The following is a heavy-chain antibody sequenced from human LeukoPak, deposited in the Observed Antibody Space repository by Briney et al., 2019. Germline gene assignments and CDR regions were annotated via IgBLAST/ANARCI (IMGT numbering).Heavy chain of an antibody. V-gene: IGHV1-58*01. CDR2: IVVGSGNT. D-gene: IGHD6-19*01. Sequence: ASVKVSCKASGFTFASSAVQWVRQARGQRLEWIGWIVVGSGNTNYAQKFQERVTITRDMSTSTAYMELSSLRSEDTAVYYCAAGSKEQWLTFDYWGQGTLVTVSS. CDR1: GFTFASSA. CDR3: AAGSKEQWLTFDY. J-gene: IGHJ4*02.